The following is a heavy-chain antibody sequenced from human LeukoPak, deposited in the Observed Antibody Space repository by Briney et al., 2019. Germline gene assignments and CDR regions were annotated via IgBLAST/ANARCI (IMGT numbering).Heavy chain of an antibody. CDR2: IYPGDSDT. CDR1: GYSFTSYW. D-gene: IGHD3-16*01. V-gene: IGHV5-51*01. J-gene: IGHJ1*01. CDR3: ARHNVGYDSNFYLTH. Sequence: GESLKISCKGSGYSFTSYWIGWVRQMPGKGLEWMGIIYPGDSDTRYSPSFQGQVTISADKSISTAYLQWSSLKASDTAMYYCARHNVGYDSNFYLTHWGQGTLVTVSS.